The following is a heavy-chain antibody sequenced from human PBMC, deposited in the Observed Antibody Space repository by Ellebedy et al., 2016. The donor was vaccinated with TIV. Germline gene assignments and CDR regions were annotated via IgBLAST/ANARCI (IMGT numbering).Heavy chain of an antibody. CDR2: IYPGDSDT. Sequence: KVSCKVSGYDFTDYWIGWVRQMPGQGLESMGIIYPGDSDTRYSPSFEGQVTISVDKSVTTAYLEWSSLKASDTAMYYCARHLGYADSEIDFWGQGTLVTVSS. CDR1: GYDFTDYW. V-gene: IGHV5-51*01. J-gene: IGHJ4*02. CDR3: ARHLGYADSEIDF. D-gene: IGHD4-17*01.